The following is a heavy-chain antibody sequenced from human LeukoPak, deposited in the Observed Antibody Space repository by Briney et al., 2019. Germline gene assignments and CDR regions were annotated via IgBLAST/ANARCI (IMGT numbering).Heavy chain of an antibody. V-gene: IGHV3-64*01. CDR3: ARERGYSYGYSAFDI. D-gene: IGHD5-18*01. CDR1: GFTFSSYA. J-gene: IGHJ3*02. Sequence: GGSLRLSCAASGFTFSSYAMHWVRQAPGKGLEYVSAISNDGGNTYYANSVKGRFTISRDNAKNSLYLQMNSLRAEDTAVYYCARERGYSYGYSAFDIWGQGTMVTVSS. CDR2: ISNDGGNT.